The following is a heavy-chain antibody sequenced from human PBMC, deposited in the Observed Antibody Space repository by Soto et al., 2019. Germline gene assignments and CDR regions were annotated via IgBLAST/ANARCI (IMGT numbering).Heavy chain of an antibody. CDR2: ISVYNGNT. J-gene: IGHJ4*02. CDR3: ARGAYYDSSGYLDY. V-gene: IGHV1-18*01. CDR1: GYTFTSYG. Sequence: ASVKVSCKASGYTFTSYGISWVRQAPGRGLEWMGWISVYNGNTNYAQKLQGRVTMTTDTSTSTAYMELRSLRSDDTAVYYCARGAYYDSSGYLDYWGQGTPVTVSS. D-gene: IGHD3-22*01.